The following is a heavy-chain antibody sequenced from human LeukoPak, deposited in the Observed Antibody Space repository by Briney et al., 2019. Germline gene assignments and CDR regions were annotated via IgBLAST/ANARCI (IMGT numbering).Heavy chain of an antibody. J-gene: IGHJ3*02. Sequence: PGGSLRLSCAASGFTFSSYSMNWVRQAPGKGLEWVSSISSSSSYIYYADSVKGRFTISRDNAKNSLYLQMNSLRAEDTAVYYCARDGPLGIVGLMSAFDIWGQGTMVTVSS. CDR1: GFTFSSYS. D-gene: IGHD1-26*01. V-gene: IGHV3-21*01. CDR3: ARDGPLGIVGLMSAFDI. CDR2: ISSSSSYI.